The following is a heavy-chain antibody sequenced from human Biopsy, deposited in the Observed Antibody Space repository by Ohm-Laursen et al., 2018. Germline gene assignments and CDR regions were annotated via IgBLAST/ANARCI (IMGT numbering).Heavy chain of an antibody. CDR3: AREQLMVFAMDV. CDR2: ITASGGTT. V-gene: IGHV3-48*03. Sequence: SLRLSCAASGISFSRSAMNWVRQAPGKGLEWVSGITASGGTTYYADSVKGRFTISRDDAKNSLFLQMNSLRAEDTAVYYCAREQLMVFAMDVWGQGTTVTVSS. CDR1: GISFSRSA. J-gene: IGHJ6*02. D-gene: IGHD2-8*01.